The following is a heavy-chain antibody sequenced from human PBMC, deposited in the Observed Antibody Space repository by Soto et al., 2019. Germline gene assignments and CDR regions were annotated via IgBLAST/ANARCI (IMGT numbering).Heavy chain of an antibody. CDR1: GYTFTSYD. CDR2: MNPNSGNT. J-gene: IGHJ5*02. Sequence: QVQLVQSGAEVKKPGASVKVSCKASGYTFTSYDINWVRQATGQGLEWMGWMNPNSGNTGYAQKFQGRVTMTRNNSISTAYMELSSLRSEDTAVYYCARRATRAITYYDFWSGSSNNWFDPWGQGTLVTVSS. CDR3: ARRATRAITYYDFWSGSSNNWFDP. V-gene: IGHV1-8*01. D-gene: IGHD3-3*01.